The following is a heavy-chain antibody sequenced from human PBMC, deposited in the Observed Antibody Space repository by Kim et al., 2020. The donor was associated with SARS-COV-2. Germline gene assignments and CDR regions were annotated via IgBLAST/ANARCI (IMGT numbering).Heavy chain of an antibody. D-gene: IGHD3-3*01. Sequence: GGSLRLSCAASGFTFDDYAMHWVHQAPGKGLEWVSLISGDGGSTYYADSVKGRFTISRDNSKNSLYLQMNSLRTEDTALYYCANLESTTRDYWGQGTLVTVSS. CDR1: GFTFDDYA. V-gene: IGHV3-43*02. CDR2: ISGDGGST. CDR3: ANLESTTRDY. J-gene: IGHJ4*02.